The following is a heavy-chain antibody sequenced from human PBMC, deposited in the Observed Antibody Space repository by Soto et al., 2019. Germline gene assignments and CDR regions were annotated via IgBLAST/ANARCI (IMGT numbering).Heavy chain of an antibody. D-gene: IGHD6-19*01. CDR3: ARASNSGWYYFDY. J-gene: IGHJ4*02. V-gene: IGHV4-31*03. Sequence: QVQLQESGPGLVKPSQTLSLTCTVSGGSISSGGYYWSWIRQHPGKGLEWIGYLDYSGSTDYNPFLKSRVTISVDTSKNQFSLKLSSVTAADTAVYYCARASNSGWYYFDYWGQGTLVTVSS. CDR2: LDYSGST. CDR1: GGSISSGGYY.